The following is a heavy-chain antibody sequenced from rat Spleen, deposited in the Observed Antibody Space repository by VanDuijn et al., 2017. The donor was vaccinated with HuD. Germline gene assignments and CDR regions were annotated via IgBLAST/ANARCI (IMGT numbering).Heavy chain of an antibody. V-gene: IGHV5-7*01. Sequence: EVQLVESGGGLVQPGRSLKFSCAASGFTFSNYYMAWVRQAPTKGLEWVATISYDGSTTYYRDSVKGRITISRDNAKSTLYLQMESLRSEDTATYYCARHEDYSGLDYWGQGVMVTVSS. D-gene: IGHD1-1*01. CDR1: GFTFSNYY. CDR2: ISYDGSTT. CDR3: ARHEDYSGLDY. J-gene: IGHJ2*01.